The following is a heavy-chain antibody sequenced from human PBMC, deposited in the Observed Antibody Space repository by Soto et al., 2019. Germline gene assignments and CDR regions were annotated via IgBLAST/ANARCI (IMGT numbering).Heavy chain of an antibody. J-gene: IGHJ4*02. CDR3: ARAGGLGAVAADY. Sequence: QLQLQESGSGLVKPSQTLSLTCAVSGGCISSSGYSWRWIRQRPGKGLEWIGYIYHSGSTYYNPSLTSRVTISVDRSKNQFSLKLSSVTAADTAVYYCARAGGLGAVAADYWGQGTLVTVSS. V-gene: IGHV4-30-2*01. D-gene: IGHD6-19*01. CDR1: GGCISSSGYS. CDR2: IYHSGST.